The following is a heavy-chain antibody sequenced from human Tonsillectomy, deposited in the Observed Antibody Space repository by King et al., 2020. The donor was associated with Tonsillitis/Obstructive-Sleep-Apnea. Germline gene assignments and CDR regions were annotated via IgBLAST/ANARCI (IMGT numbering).Heavy chain of an antibody. J-gene: IGHJ6*03. D-gene: IGHD5-18*01. CDR3: AREDTAMVRGERYYYYYMDV. Sequence: QLQESGPGLVKPSETLSLTCTVSGGSVSSGSYYWSWIRQPPGKGLEWIGYIYYSGSTNYNPSLKSRVTISVDTSKNQFSLKLSSVTAADTAVYYCAREDTAMVRGERYYYYYMDVWGKGTTVTVSS. CDR1: GGSVSSGSYY. V-gene: IGHV4-61*01. CDR2: IYYSGST.